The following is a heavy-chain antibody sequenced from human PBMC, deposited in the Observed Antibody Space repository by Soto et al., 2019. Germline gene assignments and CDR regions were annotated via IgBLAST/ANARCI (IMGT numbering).Heavy chain of an antibody. CDR3: TIVRVADSALDH. D-gene: IGHD3-10*02. J-gene: IGHJ4*02. Sequence: GTLLTAGLGSGSIFSNNGMHWVRQTPGKGLEWVAFMSYDGSDTFYADSVKGRFTISRDNSKNNLFLHMSNLRAEDTAMYYCTIVRVADSALDHWGQGTLVTVYS. CDR2: MSYDGSDT. CDR1: GSIFSNNG. V-gene: IGHV3-30*02.